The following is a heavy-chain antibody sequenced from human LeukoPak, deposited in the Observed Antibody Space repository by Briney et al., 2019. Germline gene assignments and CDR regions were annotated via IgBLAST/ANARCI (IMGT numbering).Heavy chain of an antibody. V-gene: IGHV3-74*01. CDR2: INNDGSST. D-gene: IGHD5-12*01. Sequence: PGGSLRLSCAASGFTFSSHWMHWVRQAPGKGLVGVSRINNDGSSTSYADSVKGRFTISRDNAENTLYLQMNSLRAEDTAVYYCARDQRGYDLYFWGQGTLVIVSS. J-gene: IGHJ4*02. CDR1: GFTFSSHW. CDR3: ARDQRGYDLYF.